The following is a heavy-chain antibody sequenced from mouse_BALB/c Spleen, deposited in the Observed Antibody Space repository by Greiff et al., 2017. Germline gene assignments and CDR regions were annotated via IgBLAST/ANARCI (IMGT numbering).Heavy chain of an antibody. Sequence: QVQLQQSGAELVRPGASVTLSCKASGYTFTDYEMHWVKQTPVHGLEWIGAIDPETGGTAYNQKFKGKATLTADKSSSTAYMELRSLTSEDSAVYYCTREGYGSSYDLDYWGQGTTLTVSS. J-gene: IGHJ2*01. CDR3: TREGYGSSYDLDY. CDR1: GYTFTDYE. CDR2: IDPETGGT. D-gene: IGHD1-1*01. V-gene: IGHV1-15*01.